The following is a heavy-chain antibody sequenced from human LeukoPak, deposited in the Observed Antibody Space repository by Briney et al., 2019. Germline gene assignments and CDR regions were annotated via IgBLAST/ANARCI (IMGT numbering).Heavy chain of an antibody. CDR2: ISTSGGST. Sequence: GGSLRLSCAASGFTFSSYAMSWVRQAPGKGLEWVSAISTSGGSTYYADSVRGRFTISRDNSKNTLYLQMNSLRAEDTAVYYCAKRSSGSFYSAFDIWGQGTMVTVSS. V-gene: IGHV3-23*01. D-gene: IGHD1-26*01. J-gene: IGHJ3*02. CDR1: GFTFSSYA. CDR3: AKRSSGSFYSAFDI.